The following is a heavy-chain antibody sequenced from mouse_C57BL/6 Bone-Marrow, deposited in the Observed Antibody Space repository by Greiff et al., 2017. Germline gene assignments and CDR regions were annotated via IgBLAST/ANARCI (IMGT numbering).Heavy chain of an antibody. Sequence: EVKLLESGPGLVKPSQSLSLTCSVTGYSITSGYYWNWIRQFPGNKLEWMGYISYDGSNNYNPSLKNRISITRDTSKNQFFLKLNSVTTEDTATYYCATLTGTKFAYWGQGTLVTVSA. CDR1: GYSITSGYY. CDR2: ISYDGSN. CDR3: ATLTGTKFAY. D-gene: IGHD4-1*01. V-gene: IGHV3-6*01. J-gene: IGHJ3*01.